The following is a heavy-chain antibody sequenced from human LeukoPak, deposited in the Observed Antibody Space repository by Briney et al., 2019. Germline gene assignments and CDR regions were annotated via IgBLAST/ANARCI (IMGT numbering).Heavy chain of an antibody. Sequence: SVKVSCKASGGTFSSYAISWVRQAPGQGLEWMGGIIPIFGTANYAQKFQGRVTITADESTSTAYMELSSLRSEDTAVYYCARDGVVVPAAMEGLVGYHGMDVWGQGTTVTVSS. V-gene: IGHV1-69*13. D-gene: IGHD2-2*01. J-gene: IGHJ6*02. CDR2: IIPIFGTA. CDR1: GGTFSSYA. CDR3: ARDGVVVPAAMEGLVGYHGMDV.